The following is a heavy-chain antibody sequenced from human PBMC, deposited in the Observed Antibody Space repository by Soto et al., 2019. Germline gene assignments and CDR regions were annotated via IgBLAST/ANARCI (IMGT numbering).Heavy chain of an antibody. CDR2: ITGSGRDT. CDR1: GFSFSDHA. D-gene: IGHD2-8*01. Sequence: GGSLRLSCAASGFSFSDHAMHWVRRAPGKGLDWVSGITGSGRDTYYADSVKGRFTISRDNSKNMVFLQMNSLRAEDTALYYCAKNGLDNSPSAIDSWGPGTLVTVS. J-gene: IGHJ4*02. CDR3: AKNGLDNSPSAIDS. V-gene: IGHV3-23*01.